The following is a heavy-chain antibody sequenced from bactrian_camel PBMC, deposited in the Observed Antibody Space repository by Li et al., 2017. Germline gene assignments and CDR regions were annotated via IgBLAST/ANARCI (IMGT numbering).Heavy chain of an antibody. CDR1: GFPFIRED. J-gene: IGHJ4*01. CDR3: AFAPGFTLWRGFLDADVHKF. Sequence: HVQLVESGGEFVQPGGSLRLSCAAFGFPFIREDMTWLRQGPGKGLEWVSSISADGENTYYTEAVKGRFTISRDNAKPTMYLQMDNLQPEDTAIYYCAFAPGFTLWRGFLDADVHKFWGRGTQVTVS. CDR2: ISADGENT. D-gene: IGHD4*01. V-gene: IGHV3-2*01.